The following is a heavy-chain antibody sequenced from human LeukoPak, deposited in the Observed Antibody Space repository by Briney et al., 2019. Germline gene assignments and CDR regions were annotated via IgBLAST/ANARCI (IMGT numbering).Heavy chain of an antibody. CDR1: GFTFSSYG. D-gene: IGHD6-19*01. CDR2: TSGSGGST. CDR3: AKDPGYSSGWYGEYFHY. Sequence: GGSLRLSCAASGFTFSSYGMSWVRQAPGKGLEWVSATSGSGGSTYYADSVKGRFTISRDNSKNTLYLQMNSLRLEDTAVYYCAKDPGYSSGWYGEYFHYWGQGTLVTVSS. J-gene: IGHJ1*01. V-gene: IGHV3-23*01.